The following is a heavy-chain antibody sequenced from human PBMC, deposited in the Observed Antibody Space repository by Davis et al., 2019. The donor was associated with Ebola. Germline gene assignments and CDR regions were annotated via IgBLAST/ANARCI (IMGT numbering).Heavy chain of an antibody. J-gene: IGHJ4*02. CDR3: ARAEYYYGSGSLLFDY. CDR2: INPNSGGT. Sequence: ASVKVSCKASGYTFTSYYMHWVRQAPGQGLEWMGWINPNSGGTNYAQKFQGWVTMTRDTSISTAYMELTRLRSDDTAVYYCARAEYYYGSGSLLFDYWGQGTLVTVSS. CDR1: GYTFTSYY. V-gene: IGHV1-2*04. D-gene: IGHD3-10*01.